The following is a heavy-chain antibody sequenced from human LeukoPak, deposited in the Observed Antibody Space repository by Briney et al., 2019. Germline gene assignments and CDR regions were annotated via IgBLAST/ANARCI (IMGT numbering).Heavy chain of an antibody. D-gene: IGHD2-15*01. J-gene: IGHJ4*02. CDR2: INSSSSYI. Sequence: GGSLRLSCAASGFTFSSYSMNWVRQAPGKGLEWVSSINSSSSYIYYADSVKGRFTISRDNAKNSLYLQMNSLRAEDTAVYYCARDGTPPIYCSGGSCYGNFDYWGQGTLVTVSS. CDR3: ARDGTPPIYCSGGSCYGNFDY. V-gene: IGHV3-21*01. CDR1: GFTFSSYS.